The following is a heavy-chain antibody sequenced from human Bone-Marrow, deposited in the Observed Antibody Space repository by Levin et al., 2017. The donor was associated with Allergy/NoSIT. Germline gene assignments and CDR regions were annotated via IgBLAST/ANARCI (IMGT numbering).Heavy chain of an antibody. V-gene: IGHV4-31*03. CDR3: ARGADGYSYGDPFDY. CDR2: IYYSGTT. J-gene: IGHJ4*02. CDR1: GDSVSTVGHY. D-gene: IGHD5-24*01. Sequence: KSSETLSLTCTVSGDSVSTVGHYWTWIRQHPGKGLEWIGYIYYSGTTYYNPSLKSRLSMSIDTSKNQFSLNLSSVTAADTAIYYCARGADGYSYGDPFDYWGQGTLVTVSS.